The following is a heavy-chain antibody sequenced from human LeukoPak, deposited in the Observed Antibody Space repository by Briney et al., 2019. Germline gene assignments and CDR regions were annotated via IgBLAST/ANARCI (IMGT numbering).Heavy chain of an antibody. CDR2: ITTYNGNT. J-gene: IGHJ4*02. Sequence: GASVKVSCKASGYTFTSYGIIWVRQAPGQGLEWMGRITTYNGNTNYARKFQDRVTVTTDTSTSTAYMELRSLRSDDTAVYFCARGELAYCSTTTCYSSFDYWGQGTLVTVSS. CDR3: ARGELAYCSTTTCYSSFDY. V-gene: IGHV1-18*01. D-gene: IGHD2-2*02. CDR1: GYTFTSYG.